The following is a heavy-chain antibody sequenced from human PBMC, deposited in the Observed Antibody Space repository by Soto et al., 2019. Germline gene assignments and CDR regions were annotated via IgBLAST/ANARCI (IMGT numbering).Heavy chain of an antibody. J-gene: IGHJ4*02. Sequence: GGSLRLSGAASGFTFSSYSMSWVRQAPGKGLEWVSAISGSGGSTYYADSVKGRFTISRDNSKNTLYLQMNSLRAEDTAVYYCARAPSNITLFDYWGQGTLVTVSS. V-gene: IGHV3-23*01. D-gene: IGHD1-20*01. CDR3: ARAPSNITLFDY. CDR1: GFTFSSYS. CDR2: ISGSGGST.